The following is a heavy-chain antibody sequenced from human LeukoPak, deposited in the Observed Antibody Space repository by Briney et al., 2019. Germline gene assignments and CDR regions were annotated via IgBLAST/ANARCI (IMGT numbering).Heavy chain of an antibody. CDR3: ARAGGLEWLLPYYFDY. CDR2: ISYDGSNK. CDR1: GFTFSSYA. V-gene: IGHV3-30-3*01. J-gene: IGHJ4*02. D-gene: IGHD3-3*01. Sequence: GGSLRLSCAASGFTFSSYAIHWVRQAPGKGPEWVAVISYDGSNKYYADSVKGRFTISRDNSKNTLYLQMNSLRAEDTAVYYCARAGGLEWLLPYYFDYWGQGTLVTVSS.